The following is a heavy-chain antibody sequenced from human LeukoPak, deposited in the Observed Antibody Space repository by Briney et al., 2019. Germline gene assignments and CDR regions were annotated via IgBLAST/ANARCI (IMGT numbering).Heavy chain of an antibody. V-gene: IGHV1-18*01. CDR2: ISAYNGNT. Sequence: ASVKVSRKASGYTFTSYGISWVRQAPGQGLEWMGWISAYNGNTNYAQKLQGRVTMTTDTSTSTAYMELRSLRSDGTAVYYCARTSSSGWCPWYFDLWGRGTLVTVSS. D-gene: IGHD6-19*01. J-gene: IGHJ2*01. CDR1: GYTFTSYG. CDR3: ARTSSSGWCPWYFDL.